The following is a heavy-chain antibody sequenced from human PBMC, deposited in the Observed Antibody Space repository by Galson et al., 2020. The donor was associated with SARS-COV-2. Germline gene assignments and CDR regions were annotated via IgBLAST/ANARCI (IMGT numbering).Heavy chain of an antibody. CDR1: GFTFSSYS. CDR2: ISSSSSYI. CDR3: ARGRDGDLFDY. Sequence: GESLKISCAASGFTFSSYSMNWVRQAPGKGLEWVSSISSSSSYIYYADSVKGRFTISRDNAKNSLYLQMNSLRAEDTAVYYCARGRDGDLFDYWGQGTLVTVSS. D-gene: IGHD4-17*01. V-gene: IGHV3-21*01. J-gene: IGHJ4*02.